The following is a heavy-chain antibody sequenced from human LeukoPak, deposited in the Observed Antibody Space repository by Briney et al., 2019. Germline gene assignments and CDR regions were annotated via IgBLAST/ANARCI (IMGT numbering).Heavy chain of an antibody. D-gene: IGHD5-12*01. CDR3: ARGLWIYERQVATIPCGKVFDY. CDR2: INHSGST. J-gene: IGHJ4*02. Sequence: SETLSLTCAVYGGSFSGYYWSWIRQPPGKGLEWIGEINHSGSTNYNPSLKSRVTISVDTSKNQFSLKLSSVTAADTAVYYCARGLWIYERQVATIPCGKVFDYWGQGTLVTVSS. CDR1: GGSFSGYY. V-gene: IGHV4-34*01.